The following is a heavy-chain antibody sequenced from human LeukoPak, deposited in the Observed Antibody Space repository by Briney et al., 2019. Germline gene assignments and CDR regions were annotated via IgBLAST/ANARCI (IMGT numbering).Heavy chain of an antibody. CDR1: GGSISSSNW. Sequence: PSETLSLTCAVSGGSISSSNWWSWVRQPPGKGLEWIGEIYHSGSTNYNPPLKSRVTISVDKSKNQFSLKLSSVTAADTAVYYCARENSWSRGAFDIWGQGTMVTVSS. D-gene: IGHD6-13*01. J-gene: IGHJ3*02. V-gene: IGHV4-4*02. CDR2: IYHSGST. CDR3: ARENSWSRGAFDI.